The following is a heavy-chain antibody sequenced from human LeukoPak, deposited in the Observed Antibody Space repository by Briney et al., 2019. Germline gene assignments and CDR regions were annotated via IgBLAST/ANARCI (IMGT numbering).Heavy chain of an antibody. CDR3: ARGYSYGPNDAFDI. D-gene: IGHD5-18*01. V-gene: IGHV4-34*01. Sequence: SETLSLTCAVYGGSFSGYYWGWIRQPPGKGLEWIGSISYSGNTYYNPSLKSRVTISVDTSKNHFSLKLSSVTAADTAVYYCARGYSYGPNDAFDIWGQGTMVTISS. CDR2: ISYSGNT. J-gene: IGHJ3*02. CDR1: GGSFSGYY.